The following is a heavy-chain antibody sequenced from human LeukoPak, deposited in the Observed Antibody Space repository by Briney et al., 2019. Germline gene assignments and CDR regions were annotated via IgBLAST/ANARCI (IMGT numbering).Heavy chain of an antibody. J-gene: IGHJ4*02. V-gene: IGHV1-69*06. CDR1: GGTFSSYA. D-gene: IGHD3-22*01. Sequence: ASVTVSCKASGGTFSSYAISWVRQAPGQGLEWMGGIIPIFGTANYAQKFQGRVTITADKSTSTAYMELSSLRSEDTAVYYCARDGFDSSGYHVGYWGQGTLVTVSS. CDR3: ARDGFDSSGYHVGY. CDR2: IIPIFGTA.